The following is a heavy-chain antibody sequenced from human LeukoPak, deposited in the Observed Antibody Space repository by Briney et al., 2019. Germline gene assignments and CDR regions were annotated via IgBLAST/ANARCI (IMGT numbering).Heavy chain of an antibody. D-gene: IGHD6-13*01. Sequence: GGSLRLSCAASGFTVSSNYMSWVRQAPGKGLEWVSVIYSGGSTYYADSVKGRFTISRDNSKNTLYLQMNSLRAEDTAVYYCARVSYSSSWYGYYFDYWGQGTLVTVSS. CDR3: ARVSYSSSWYGYYFDY. J-gene: IGHJ4*02. CDR1: GFTVSSNY. CDR2: IYSGGST. V-gene: IGHV3-53*01.